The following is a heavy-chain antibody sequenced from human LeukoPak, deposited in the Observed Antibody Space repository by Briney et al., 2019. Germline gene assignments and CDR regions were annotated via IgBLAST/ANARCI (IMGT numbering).Heavy chain of an antibody. V-gene: IGHV4-4*07. J-gene: IGHJ2*01. Sequence: SETLSLTCSVSGGSISSYRCSWIRQPAGKGLEWIGRMYASGGTNFNPSLKSRVTMSVDTSKHQFSLNLSSVTAADTAVYYCARDMGVSQRYWYFDLWGPGTLVTVSS. CDR1: GGSISSYR. D-gene: IGHD2-2*01. CDR2: MYASGGT. CDR3: ARDMGVSQRYWYFDL.